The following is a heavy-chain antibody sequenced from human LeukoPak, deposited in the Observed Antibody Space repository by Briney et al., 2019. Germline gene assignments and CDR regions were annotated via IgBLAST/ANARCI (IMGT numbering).Heavy chain of an antibody. CDR2: ISGSGGST. CDR1: GFTFSSHA. Sequence: GGSLRLSCAASGFTFSSHAMSWVRQAPGKGLEWVSAISGSGGSTYYADSVKGRFTISRDKSKNTLYLQMNSLRAEDTAVYYCASTRRYSGYDYDYWGQGTLVTVSS. J-gene: IGHJ4*02. V-gene: IGHV3-23*01. CDR3: ASTRRYSGYDYDY. D-gene: IGHD5-12*01.